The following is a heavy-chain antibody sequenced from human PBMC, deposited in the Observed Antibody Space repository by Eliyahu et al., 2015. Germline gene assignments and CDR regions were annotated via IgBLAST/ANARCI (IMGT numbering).Heavy chain of an antibody. CDR1: GYTFTXYY. Sequence: QVQLVQSGAEVKKPGASVKVSCKASGYTFTXYYRHWVRQAPGQGLEWMGWINPNSGGTNYAQKFQGRVTMTRDTSISTAYMELSRLRSDDTAVYYCARDLSAQRQWLEQRGRGYWGQGTLVTVSS. D-gene: IGHD6-19*01. V-gene: IGHV1-2*02. CDR3: ARDLSAQRQWLEQRGRGY. CDR2: INPNSGGT. J-gene: IGHJ4*02.